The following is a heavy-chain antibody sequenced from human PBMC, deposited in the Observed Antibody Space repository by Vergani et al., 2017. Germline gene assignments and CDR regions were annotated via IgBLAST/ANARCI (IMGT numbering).Heavy chain of an antibody. V-gene: IGHV5-51*01. Sequence: VQLVQSGAEVKKPGASVKVSCKASGYTFTGYYMHWVRQMPGKGLEWMGIIYPGDSDTRYSPSFQGQVTISADKSISTAYLQWSSLKASDTAMYYCARHDAMAAPSSIDYWGQGTLVTVSS. CDR1: GYTFTGYY. CDR3: ARHDAMAAPSSIDY. CDR2: IYPGDSDT. D-gene: IGHD5-24*01. J-gene: IGHJ4*02.